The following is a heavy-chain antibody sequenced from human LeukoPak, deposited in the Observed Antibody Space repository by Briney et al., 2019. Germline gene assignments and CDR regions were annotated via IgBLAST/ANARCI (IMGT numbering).Heavy chain of an antibody. CDR3: AREVGDYYDSSGSFGY. V-gene: IGHV3-74*01. D-gene: IGHD3-22*01. CDR2: INSDGSRT. CDR1: GFTFSSPW. J-gene: IGHJ4*02. Sequence: GGSLRLSCAASGFTFSSPWMHWVRQGPGKGLVWVSRINSDGSRTIYADSVKGRFTISRDSAKNTLYLQMNSLRAEDTAVYYCAREVGDYYDSSGSFGYWGQGTLVTVSS.